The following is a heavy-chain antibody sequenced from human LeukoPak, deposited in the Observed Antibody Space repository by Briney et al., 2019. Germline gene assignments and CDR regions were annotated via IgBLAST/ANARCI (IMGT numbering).Heavy chain of an antibody. CDR1: GYSFTSYW. CDR2: IYPGDSDT. CDR3: ARLWGNWYYPLYYFDY. D-gene: IGHD1-7*01. Sequence: GESLKISCKGSGYSFTSYWIGWVRQMPGKGLEWMGIIYPGDSDTRYSPSFQGQVTISADKSISTAYLQWSSLKASDTAMYYCARLWGNWYYPLYYFDYWGQGTLVTVSS. J-gene: IGHJ4*02. V-gene: IGHV5-51*01.